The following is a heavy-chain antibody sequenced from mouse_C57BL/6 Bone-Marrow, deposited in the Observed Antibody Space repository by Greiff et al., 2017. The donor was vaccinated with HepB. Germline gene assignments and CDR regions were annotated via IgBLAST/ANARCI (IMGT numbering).Heavy chain of an antibody. Sequence: EVKVEESGGGLVQPGGSLKLSCAASGFTFSDYGMAWVRQAPRKGPEWVAFISNLAYSIYYADTVTGRFTISRENAKNTLYLEMSSLRSEDTAMYYCARKGDDYYFDYWGQGTTLTVSS. CDR3: ARKGDDYYFDY. D-gene: IGHD2-4*01. J-gene: IGHJ2*01. CDR1: GFTFSDYG. CDR2: ISNLAYSI. V-gene: IGHV5-15*04.